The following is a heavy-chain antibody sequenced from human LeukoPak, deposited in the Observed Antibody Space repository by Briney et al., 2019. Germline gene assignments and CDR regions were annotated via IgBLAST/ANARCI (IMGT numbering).Heavy chain of an antibody. Sequence: ASVKASCKASGYTFTGYYMHWVRQAPGQGLEWMGIINPSGGSTRYAQKFQGRVTMTRDTSTSTVYMELSSLRSEDTAVYYCSRGVVVTAIDAFDIWGQGTMVTVSS. CDR3: SRGVVVTAIDAFDI. J-gene: IGHJ3*02. CDR1: GYTFTGYY. V-gene: IGHV1-46*01. D-gene: IGHD2-21*02. CDR2: INPSGGST.